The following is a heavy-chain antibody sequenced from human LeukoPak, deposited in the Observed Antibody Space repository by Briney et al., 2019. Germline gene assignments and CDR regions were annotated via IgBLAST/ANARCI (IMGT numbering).Heavy chain of an antibody. J-gene: IGHJ5*02. V-gene: IGHV1-8*01. CDR1: GYTFSSYD. CDR2: MNPNSGNR. CDR3: ARRNYGSPRWFDP. Sequence: ASVKVSCKASGYTFSSYDINWVRQATGQGLEWMGWMNPNSGNRGYAQKFQGRVTMTRNTSISTAYMELSSLRSEDTAVYYCARRNYGSPRWFDPWGQGTLVTVSS. D-gene: IGHD3-10*01.